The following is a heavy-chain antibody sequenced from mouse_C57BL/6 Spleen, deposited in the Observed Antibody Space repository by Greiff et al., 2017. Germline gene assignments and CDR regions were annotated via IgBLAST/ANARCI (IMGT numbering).Heavy chain of an antibody. V-gene: IGHV5-17*01. D-gene: IGHD2-2*01. CDR1: GFTFSDYG. CDR2: ISSGSSTI. J-gene: IGHJ3*01. Sequence: EVKLQESGGGLVKPGGSLKLSCAASGFTFSDYGMHWVRQAPEKGLEWVAYISSGSSTIYYADTVKGRFTISRDNAKNTLFLQMTSLRSEDTAMYYCARGEYGYDSFAYWGQGTLVTVSA. CDR3: ARGEYGYDSFAY.